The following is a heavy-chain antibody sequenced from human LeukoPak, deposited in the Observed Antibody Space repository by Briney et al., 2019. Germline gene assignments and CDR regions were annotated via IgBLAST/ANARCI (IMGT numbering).Heavy chain of an antibody. Sequence: GASVKVSCKAPGYTFISYDIVWLRQATGQGLEWMGYMNPKSGNTDYVQNFQGRVTMTRDTSITTAYMELSGLRSEDTAVYYCARKIASTRLGVRYYYMDVWGQGTTVTISS. CDR1: GYTFISYD. J-gene: IGHJ6*03. D-gene: IGHD2-2*01. V-gene: IGHV1-8*01. CDR3: ARKIASTRLGVRYYYMDV. CDR2: MNPKSGNT.